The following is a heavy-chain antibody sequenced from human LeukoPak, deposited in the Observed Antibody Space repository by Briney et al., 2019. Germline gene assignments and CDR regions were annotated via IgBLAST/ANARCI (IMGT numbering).Heavy chain of an antibody. D-gene: IGHD2-15*01. CDR1: GLTFSNFW. CDR3: VGCSGGTCSDFDY. CDR2: IKQDGSET. V-gene: IGHV3-7*01. Sequence: GGSLRLSCVASGLTFSNFWMTWLRQAPGKGLEWVANIKQDGSETYYLDSVKGRFTISRDNAKNSMYLQMNSLRAEDTAVYYCVGCSGGTCSDFDYWGRGTLVTVSS. J-gene: IGHJ4*02.